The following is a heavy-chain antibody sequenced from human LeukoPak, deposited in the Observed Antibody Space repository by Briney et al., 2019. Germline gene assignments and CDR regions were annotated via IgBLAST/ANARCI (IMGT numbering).Heavy chain of an antibody. J-gene: IGHJ4*02. D-gene: IGHD6-6*01. V-gene: IGHV4-59*11. CDR1: GGSISSHY. CDR3: ARGRYSSSLDY. Sequence: SGTLSLTCTVSGGSISSHYWSWIRQPPGKGLEWIGYIYYSGSTNYNPSLKSRVTISVDTSKNQFSLKLSSVTAADTAVYYCARGRYSSSLDYWGQGTLVTVSS. CDR2: IYYSGST.